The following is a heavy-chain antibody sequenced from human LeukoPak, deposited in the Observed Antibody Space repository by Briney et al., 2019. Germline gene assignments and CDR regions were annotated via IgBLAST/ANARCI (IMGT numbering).Heavy chain of an antibody. D-gene: IGHD6-13*01. J-gene: IGHJ4*02. CDR3: TRQQLVLDY. Sequence: PGGSLRLSCAASGFTFSNAWMSWVRQAPGKGLEWLGQIKSKTDGGTTDYAAPVKGRFTISRDDSKNTLYLQMNSLKTEDTAVYYCTRQQLVLDYWGQGTLVTVSS. V-gene: IGHV3-15*01. CDR1: GFTFSNAW. CDR2: IKSKTDGGTT.